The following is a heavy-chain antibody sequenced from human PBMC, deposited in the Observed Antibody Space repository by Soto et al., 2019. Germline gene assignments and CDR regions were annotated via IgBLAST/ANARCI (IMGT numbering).Heavy chain of an antibody. Sequence: QVQLVESGGGAVQPGESLRLSCVASGFDFTYYAMHWVRQAPGKGLESVAVMSRDGSKIHHTDSVKGRFTISRDNSKNTLYLQMNSLRKEDTGVYFCAKDEGVGGTLGLFDYWGQGTLVSVSS. J-gene: IGHJ4*02. CDR2: MSRDGSKI. D-gene: IGHD1-26*01. CDR1: GFDFTYYA. CDR3: AKDEGVGGTLGLFDY. V-gene: IGHV3-30*18.